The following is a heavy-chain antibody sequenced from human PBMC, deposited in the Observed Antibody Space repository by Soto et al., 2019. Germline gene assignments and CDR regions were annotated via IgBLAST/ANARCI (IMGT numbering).Heavy chain of an antibody. Sequence: KQSQTLSLTCAISGDSVSSNSAAWNWIRQSPSRGLEWLGRTYYRSKWYNDYAVSVKSRITINPDTSKNQFSLQLNSVTPEDTAVYYCAREAARPVIFDSAFDIWGQGTMVTVSS. CDR3: AREAARPVIFDSAFDI. D-gene: IGHD6-6*01. CDR2: TYYRSKWYN. J-gene: IGHJ3*02. CDR1: GDSVSSNSAA. V-gene: IGHV6-1*01.